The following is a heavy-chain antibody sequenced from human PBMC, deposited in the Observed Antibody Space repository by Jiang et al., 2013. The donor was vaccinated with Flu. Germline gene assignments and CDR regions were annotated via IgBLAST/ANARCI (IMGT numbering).Heavy chain of an antibody. CDR1: GYTFTGYY. CDR3: ARDDLGPATGVPSSY. J-gene: IGHJ4*02. D-gene: IGHD2-15*01. CDR2: INPSGGST. V-gene: IGHV1-46*01. Sequence: GAEVKKPGASVKVSCKASGYTFTGYYMHWVRQAPGQGLEWMGIINPSGGSTSYAQKFQGRVTMTRDTSTSTVYMELSSLRSEDTAVYYCARDDLGPATGVPSSYWGQGTLVTVSS.